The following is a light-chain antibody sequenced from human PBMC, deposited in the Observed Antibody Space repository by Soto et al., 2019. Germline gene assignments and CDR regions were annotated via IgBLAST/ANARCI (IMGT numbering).Light chain of an antibody. V-gene: IGKV3-11*01. Sequence: EMVLTQSPGTLSSSPGETATLSCRASQYVGTRLAWYQHKPGQAPRLLIYYTSNRATGIPARFSGSGSGTDFTLTINSLAPEDFAIYYCHQRQSWPRTFGQGTKVDI. CDR2: YTS. CDR3: HQRQSWPRT. CDR1: QYVGTR. J-gene: IGKJ1*01.